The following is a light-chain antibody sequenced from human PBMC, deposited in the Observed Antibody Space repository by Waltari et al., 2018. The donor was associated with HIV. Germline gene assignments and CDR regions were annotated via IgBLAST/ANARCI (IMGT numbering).Light chain of an antibody. CDR3: MQALQTPLT. CDR1: QSLQHSNGYTY. V-gene: IGKV2-28*01. Sequence: EIVMTQSPLSLRVTPGEPASISCRSSQSLQHSNGYTYLDWYLQKPGQSPHLLIYLASTRASGVPDRFSGSGSGTDYTLTISRVEAEDVGIYYCMQALQTPLTFGGGTKVEMK. CDR2: LAS. J-gene: IGKJ4*01.